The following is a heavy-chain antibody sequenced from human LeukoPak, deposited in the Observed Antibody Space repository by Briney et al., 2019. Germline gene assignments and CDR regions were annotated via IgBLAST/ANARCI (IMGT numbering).Heavy chain of an antibody. J-gene: IGHJ5*02. CDR1: GGSISSSSYY. CDR3: ARDSMVRGVITTRWFDP. CDR2: IHSSGST. D-gene: IGHD3-10*01. Sequence: SETLSLTCTVSGGSISSSSYYWGWIRQPPGKGLEWIGSIHSSGSTYYNPSLKSRVTISVDTSKNQLSLKLTSMTAADTAVYYCARDSMVRGVITTRWFDPWGQGTLVTVSS. V-gene: IGHV4-39*07.